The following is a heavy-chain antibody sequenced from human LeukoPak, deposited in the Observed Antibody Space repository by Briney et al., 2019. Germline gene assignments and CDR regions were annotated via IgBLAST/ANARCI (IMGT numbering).Heavy chain of an antibody. J-gene: IGHJ6*04. CDR2: IYYSGST. CDR1: GGSISSGGYY. Sequence: SETLSLTCTVSGGSISSGGYYWSWIRQPPGKGLEWIGYIYYSGSTYYNPSLKSRVTISVDTSKNQFSLKLSSVTAADTAVYYCARDTRSGMDVWGKGTTVTVSS. CDR3: ARDTRSGMDV. V-gene: IGHV4-30-4*01.